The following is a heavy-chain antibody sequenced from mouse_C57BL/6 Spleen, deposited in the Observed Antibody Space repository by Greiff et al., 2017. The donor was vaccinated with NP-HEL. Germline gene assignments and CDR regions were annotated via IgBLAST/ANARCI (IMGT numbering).Heavy chain of an antibody. D-gene: IGHD2-4*01. CDR2: IWGVGST. CDR1: GFSLTSYG. V-gene: IGHV2-6*01. Sequence: VKLVESGPGLVAPSQSLSITCTVSGFSLTSYGVDWVRQSPGKGLEWLGVIWGVGSTNYNSALKSRLSISKDNSKSQVFLKMNSLQTDDTAMYYCASRSPDYEGFAYWGQGTLVTVSA. J-gene: IGHJ3*01. CDR3: ASRSPDYEGFAY.